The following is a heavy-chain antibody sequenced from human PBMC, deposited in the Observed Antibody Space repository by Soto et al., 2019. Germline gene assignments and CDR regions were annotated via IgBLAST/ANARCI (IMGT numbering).Heavy chain of an antibody. V-gene: IGHV4-34*01. J-gene: IGHJ4*02. CDR3: ARIGSVYCSSTSCYARGFDY. Sequence: SETLSLTCAVYGGSFSGYYWSWIRQPPGKGLEWIGEINHSGSTNYNPSLKSRVTISVDTSKNQFSLKLSSVTAADTAVYYCARIGSVYCSSTSCYARGFDYWGQGTLVTVSS. D-gene: IGHD2-2*01. CDR2: INHSGST. CDR1: GGSFSGYY.